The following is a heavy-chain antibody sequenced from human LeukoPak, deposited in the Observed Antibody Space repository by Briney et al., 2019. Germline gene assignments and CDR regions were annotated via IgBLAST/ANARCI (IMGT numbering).Heavy chain of an antibody. Sequence: GGSLRLSCAASGFTFSSYAMHWVRQAPGKGLEYVSAISSSGDSTYYANSVRGRFTISRNNSKNTLYLQMGSLRAEDTAVYYCASSYGSNKNPFEYWGQGTMVTVSS. CDR2: ISSSGDST. CDR3: ASSYGSNKNPFEY. CDR1: GFTFSSYA. D-gene: IGHD4-23*01. V-gene: IGHV3-64*01. J-gene: IGHJ3*01.